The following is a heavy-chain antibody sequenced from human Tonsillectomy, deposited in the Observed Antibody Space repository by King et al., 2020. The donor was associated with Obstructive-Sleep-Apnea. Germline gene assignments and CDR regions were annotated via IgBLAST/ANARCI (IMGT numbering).Heavy chain of an antibody. J-gene: IGHJ6*02. CDR1: GYTFTGYY. CDR2: INPNSGGT. V-gene: IGHV1-2*02. D-gene: IGHD4-17*01. Sequence: VQLVESGAEVKKPGASVKVSCKASGYTFTGYYMHWVRQAPGQGLEWMGWINPNSGGTNYAQKFQGRVTRTRDPSISPAYMELGRLSSDDTAVYYCASTSCGDYVYYGMDVWGQGTTVTVSS. CDR3: ASTSCGDYVYYGMDV.